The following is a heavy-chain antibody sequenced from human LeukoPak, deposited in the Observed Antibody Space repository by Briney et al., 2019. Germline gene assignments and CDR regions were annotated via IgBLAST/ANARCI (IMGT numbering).Heavy chain of an antibody. D-gene: IGHD5-12*01. CDR2: ISYDGSNK. CDR3: AKSVASDAY. CDR1: GFTFNSYG. J-gene: IGHJ4*02. Sequence: GGSLRLSCAASGFTFNSYGMHWVRQAPGRGLEWVAVISYDGSNKYYADFVKGRFTISRDNSKNTLSLQMNGLIPEDTAVYYCAKSVASDAYWGQGTLVTVSS. V-gene: IGHV3-30*18.